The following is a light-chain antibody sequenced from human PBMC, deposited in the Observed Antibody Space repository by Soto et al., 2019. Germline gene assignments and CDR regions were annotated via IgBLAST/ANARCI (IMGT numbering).Light chain of an antibody. CDR2: DVS. CDR3: SSYTSTSTYV. Sequence: QSALTQPASVSGSPGQSIAISCTGTSSDVGAYNYVSWYQQHPGKAHKLMIYDVSNRPSGVSNRFSGSKSGNTASLTISGLQAEDEANYYCSSYTSTSTYVFGTGTKGHRP. J-gene: IGLJ1*01. V-gene: IGLV2-14*01. CDR1: SSDVGAYNY.